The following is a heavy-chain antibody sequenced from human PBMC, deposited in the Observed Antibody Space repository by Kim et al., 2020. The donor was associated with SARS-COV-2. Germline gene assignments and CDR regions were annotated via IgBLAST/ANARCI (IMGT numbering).Heavy chain of an antibody. J-gene: IGHJ1*01. Sequence: ASVKVSCKASGYTFTSYAMHWVRQAPGQRLEWMGWINAGNGNTKYSQKFQGRVTITRDTSASTAYMELSSLRSEDTAVYYCARGLKVVVAAMTNFQHWGQGTLVTVSS. V-gene: IGHV1-3*01. CDR3: ARGLKVVVAAMTNFQH. CDR1: GYTFTSYA. D-gene: IGHD2-15*01. CDR2: INAGNGNT.